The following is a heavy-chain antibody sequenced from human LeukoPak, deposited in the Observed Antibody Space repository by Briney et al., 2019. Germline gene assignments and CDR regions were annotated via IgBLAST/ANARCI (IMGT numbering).Heavy chain of an antibody. J-gene: IGHJ4*02. CDR1: GGTFSSYA. D-gene: IGHD4-23*01. V-gene: IGHV1-69*01. Sequence: SVKVSCKASGGTFSSYAISWVRQAPGQGLEWMGGIIPIFGTANYAQKFQGRVTITADESTSTAYMKLSSLRSEDTAVYYCARELYDGGNHDRYFDYWGQGTLVTVSS. CDR2: IIPIFGTA. CDR3: ARELYDGGNHDRYFDY.